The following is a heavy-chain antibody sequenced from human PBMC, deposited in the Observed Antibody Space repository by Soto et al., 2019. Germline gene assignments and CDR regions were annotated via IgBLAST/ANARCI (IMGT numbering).Heavy chain of an antibody. Sequence: EEQLVESGGGLVQPGGSLRLSCAASGLTFSSYWMHWVRQAPGKGLVWVSRIKRDGSSTSYADTVEGRFTISRDNAKNTVYLQMNRLRGEDTAVYYCARENGHGTYYSPSWGQGTLVTVSS. D-gene: IGHD2-21*01. J-gene: IGHJ5*02. CDR2: IKRDGSST. CDR1: GLTFSSYW. V-gene: IGHV3-74*01. CDR3: ARENGHGTYYSPS.